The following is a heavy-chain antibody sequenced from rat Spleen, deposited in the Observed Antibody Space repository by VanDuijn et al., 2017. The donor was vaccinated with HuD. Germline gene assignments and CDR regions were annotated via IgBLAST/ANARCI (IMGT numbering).Heavy chain of an antibody. CDR3: TTKAD. J-gene: IGHJ2*01. V-gene: IGHV5-25*01. CDR1: GFTFSDFY. Sequence: EVQLVESGGGLVRPGRSMKLSCAASGFTFSDFYMAWVRQAPTEGLEWVASISTHGGNIYHRDSVKGRFTISRDDAKSTLYLQMGSLRSEDTATYYCTTKADGGQGVMVTVSS. CDR2: ISTHGGNI.